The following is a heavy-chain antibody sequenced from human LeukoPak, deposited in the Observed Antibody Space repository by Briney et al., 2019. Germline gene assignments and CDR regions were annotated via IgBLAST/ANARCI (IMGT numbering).Heavy chain of an antibody. CDR2: IYPGDSDT. CDR1: GYNFTSYW. J-gene: IGHJ6*03. Sequence: PGXXLKISCKGSGYNFTSYWIGWGRQMPGKGLEWMGIIYPGDSDTRYSPSFQGQVTISAEKSIRTDSLKWRSLKGSESAMYYCASGTGTGGYYYMDVWGKGTTVTVSS. V-gene: IGHV5-51*01. CDR3: ASGTGTGGYYYMDV. D-gene: IGHD3/OR15-3a*01.